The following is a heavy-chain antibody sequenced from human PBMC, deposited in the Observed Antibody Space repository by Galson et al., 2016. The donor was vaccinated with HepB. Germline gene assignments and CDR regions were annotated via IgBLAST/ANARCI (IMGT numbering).Heavy chain of an antibody. CDR3: ASLVLDSSGYYYYGMDV. D-gene: IGHD3/OR15-3a*01. Sequence: SLRLSCAASAFSFSSYAMHWVRQAPGKGLEWVAVISYDGNNKNYADSVKGRFTISRDNSKNTLYLQMNSLRAEDTAVYFCASLVLDSSGYYYYGMDVWGQGTTVTVSS. V-gene: IGHV3-30-3*01. J-gene: IGHJ6*02. CDR1: AFSFSSYA. CDR2: ISYDGNNK.